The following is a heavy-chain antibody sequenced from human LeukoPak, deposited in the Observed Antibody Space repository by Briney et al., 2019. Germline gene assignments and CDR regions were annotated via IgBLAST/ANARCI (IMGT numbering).Heavy chain of an antibody. CDR3: AKEGRSDAFDI. V-gene: IGHV3-9*01. J-gene: IGHJ3*02. CDR2: ISWNSGSI. D-gene: IGHD4-17*01. Sequence: PGGSLRLSCAASGSTFDDYAMHWVRQAPGKGLEWVSGISWNSGSIGYADSVKGRFTISRDNAKNSLYLQMNSLRAEDTALYYCAKEGRSDAFDIWGQGTMVTVSS. CDR1: GSTFDDYA.